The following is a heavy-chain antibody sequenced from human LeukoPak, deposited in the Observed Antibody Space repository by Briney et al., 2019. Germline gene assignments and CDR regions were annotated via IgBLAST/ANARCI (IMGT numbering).Heavy chain of an antibody. CDR1: GFTFSSYA. CDR3: AKVAWFGEFKGMDV. V-gene: IGHV3-23*01. D-gene: IGHD3-10*01. J-gene: IGHJ6*02. CDR2: ISGSGGGT. Sequence: PGGSLRLSCAASGFTFSSYAMSWVRQAPGKGLEWVSAISGSGGGTYYADSVKGRFTISRDNSKNTLYMQMNSLRAEDTALYYCAKVAWFGEFKGMDVWGQGTTVTVSS.